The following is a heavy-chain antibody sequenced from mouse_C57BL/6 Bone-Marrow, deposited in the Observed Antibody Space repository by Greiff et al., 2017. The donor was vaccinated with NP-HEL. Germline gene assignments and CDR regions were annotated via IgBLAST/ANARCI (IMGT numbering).Heavy chain of an antibody. J-gene: IGHJ2*01. Sequence: VKLQESGAELARPGASVKLSCKASGYTFTSSGISWVKQRTGQGLEWIGEIYPRSGNTYYNEKFKGKATLTADKSSSTAYMELRSLTSEDSAVYFCARYRPSSFDYWGQGTTLTVSS. CDR2: IYPRSGNT. CDR3: ARYRPSSFDY. CDR1: GYTFTSSG. V-gene: IGHV1-81*01.